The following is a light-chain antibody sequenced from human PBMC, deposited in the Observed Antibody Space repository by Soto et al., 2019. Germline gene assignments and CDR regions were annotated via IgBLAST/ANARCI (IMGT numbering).Light chain of an antibody. CDR3: QQYNSYSPLT. CDR1: QTISSW. V-gene: IGKV1-5*03. CDR2: KAS. Sequence: DIQMTQSPSNLSASVGDRVTITCRASQTISSWLAWYQQKPGKAPKLLIYKASSLESGVPSRFSGSGYGTEFTLTISSLQPDDFATYYCQQYNSYSPLTFGGGTKVEIK. J-gene: IGKJ4*01.